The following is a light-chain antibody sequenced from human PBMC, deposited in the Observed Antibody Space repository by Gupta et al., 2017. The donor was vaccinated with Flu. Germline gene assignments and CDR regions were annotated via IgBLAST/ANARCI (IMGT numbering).Light chain of an antibody. CDR1: SSTIGSNC. V-gene: IGLV1-47*01. CDR2: RDN. CDR3: AAWDDSLSGWV. J-gene: IGLJ3*02. Sequence: QSVPPQPPSASGTPGQRVTISCSGSSSTIGSNCVYWYQQLPGTAPKLLIYRDNQRPSGVPDRFSGSKSGTSASLAISGLRSEDEADYYCAAWDDSLSGWVFGGGTKLTVL.